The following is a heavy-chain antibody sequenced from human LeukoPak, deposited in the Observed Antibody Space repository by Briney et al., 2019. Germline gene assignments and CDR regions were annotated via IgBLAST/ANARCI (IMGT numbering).Heavy chain of an antibody. CDR3: AKYGPGSGSYSTSWYFHQ. D-gene: IGHD1-26*01. CDR2: INHSGRT. Sequence: SETLSLTCAVYGGSFSDYYWTWIRQSPGKGLEWIGEINHSGRTNYNPSPESRVTISLDTSKNQFSLKLNSVTGADTAVYYCAKYGPGSGSYSTSWYFHQWGQGTLVTVSS. V-gene: IGHV4-34*01. CDR1: GGSFSDYY. J-gene: IGHJ4*02.